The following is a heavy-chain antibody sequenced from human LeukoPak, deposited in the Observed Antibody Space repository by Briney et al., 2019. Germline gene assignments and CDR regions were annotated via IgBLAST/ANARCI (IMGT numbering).Heavy chain of an antibody. CDR3: ARQALLQGSATYFDY. J-gene: IGHJ4*02. D-gene: IGHD2-15*01. V-gene: IGHV4-38-2*01. CDR1: GYSISSGYY. Sequence: SETLSLTCAVSGYSISSGYYWGWIRPPPGKGLEYIGSIYHSGSTYYNPSLKSRVTISVDTSKNQFSLKLSSATAADTAVYYCARQALLQGSATYFDYWGQGTLVTVSS. CDR2: IYHSGST.